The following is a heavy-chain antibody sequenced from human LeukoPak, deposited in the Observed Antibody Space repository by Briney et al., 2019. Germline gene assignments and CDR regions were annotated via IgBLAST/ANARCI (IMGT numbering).Heavy chain of an antibody. CDR3: ARVGIAAAGIDY. D-gene: IGHD6-13*01. J-gene: IGHJ4*02. V-gene: IGHV1-8*03. Sequence: ASVKVSCKASGYTFTSYDINWVRQATGQGLEWMGWMNPNSGNTGYAQKFQGRVTITRNTSISTAYMELSSLRSEDTAVYYCARVGIAAAGIDYRGQGTLVTVSS. CDR1: GYTFTSYD. CDR2: MNPNSGNT.